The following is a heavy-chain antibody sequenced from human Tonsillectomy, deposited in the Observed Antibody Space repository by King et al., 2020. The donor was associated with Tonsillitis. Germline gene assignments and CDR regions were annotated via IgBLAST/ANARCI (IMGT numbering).Heavy chain of an antibody. Sequence: EVQLVESGPEVKKPGESLKISCQASGHRFFSYWIGWVRQVPGKGLEWMGLIYPGDSETTYSPSFQGQVTISADKSTTTAFLQWNNLKASDSAIYYCASASAVCGGDSYIFDVWGQGTLVTVSS. CDR2: IYPGDSET. V-gene: IGHV5-51*01. D-gene: IGHD2-21*02. J-gene: IGHJ3*01. CDR3: ASASAVCGGDSYIFDV. CDR1: GHRFFSYW.